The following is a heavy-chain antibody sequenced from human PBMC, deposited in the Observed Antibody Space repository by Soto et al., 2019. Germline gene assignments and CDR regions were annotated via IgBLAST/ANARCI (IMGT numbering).Heavy chain of an antibody. V-gene: IGHV3-30*18. D-gene: IGHD5-12*01. J-gene: IGHJ4*02. CDR2: ISNDGTNK. CDR1: GFTFNIFG. CDR3: AKGSTRWLESILHY. Sequence: HPGGSLRLSCAASGFTFNIFGMHWVRQAPGKGLEWVALISNDGTNKYYADSVRGRFTISRDSSKNTVFLQMDSLRADDTAVYYCAKGSTRWLESILHYWGQGTLVTVSS.